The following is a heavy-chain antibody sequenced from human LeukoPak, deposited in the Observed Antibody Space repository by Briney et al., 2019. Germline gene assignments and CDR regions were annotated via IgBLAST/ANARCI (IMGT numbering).Heavy chain of an antibody. Sequence: KSSETLSLTCTVSGGSISNTIYYWGWIRQPPGKGLEWIGSIYYSGSTFYNPSLKSRVTISVDTSKNQFSLKLSSVTAADTAVYYCARRRMAAAGNWFDPWGQGTLVTVSS. V-gene: IGHV4-39*01. CDR3: ARRRMAAAGNWFDP. D-gene: IGHD6-13*01. CDR1: GGSISNTIYY. CDR2: IYYSGST. J-gene: IGHJ5*02.